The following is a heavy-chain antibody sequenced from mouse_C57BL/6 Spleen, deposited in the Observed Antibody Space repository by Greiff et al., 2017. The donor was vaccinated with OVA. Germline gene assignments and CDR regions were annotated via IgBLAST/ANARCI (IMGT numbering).Heavy chain of an antibody. V-gene: IGHV14-4*01. D-gene: IGHD2-5*01. CDR3: TLYYSNYGGYFDV. CDR2: IDPENGDT. Sequence: EVQLQQSGAELVRPGASVKLSCTASGFNIKDDYMHWVKQRPEQGLEWIGWIDPENGDTEYASKFQGKATITADTSSNTAYLQLSSLTSEDTAVYYCTLYYSNYGGYFDVWGTGTTVTVSS. CDR1: GFNIKDDY. J-gene: IGHJ1*03.